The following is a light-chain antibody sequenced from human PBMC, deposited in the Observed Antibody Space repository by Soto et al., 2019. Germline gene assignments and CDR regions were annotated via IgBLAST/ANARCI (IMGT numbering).Light chain of an antibody. CDR2: QVT. Sequence: QSVLTQPASVSGSPGQSITISCTGTSSDSGYYNYVSWFQQHPGKAPKLIISQVTNRPSGISTRFSGSKSGNTASLPLSGLQDEDEALSYCSSTKIGSTYVFGTGSKVTVL. J-gene: IGLJ1*01. CDR3: SSTKIGSTYV. V-gene: IGLV2-14*01. CDR1: SSDSGYYNY.